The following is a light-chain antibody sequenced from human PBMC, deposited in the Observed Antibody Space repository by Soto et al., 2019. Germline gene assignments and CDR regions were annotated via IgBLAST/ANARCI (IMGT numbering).Light chain of an antibody. CDR2: TNN. J-gene: IGLJ1*01. V-gene: IGLV1-44*01. CDR1: SSSIGSNS. Sequence: QSVLTQPPSASGPPGQRVTISCSGSSSSIGSNSVNWYQQLPRTAPKVLIYTNNQRPSGVPDRFSGSKSGTSASLAISGLQSEDEADYYCAAWDGSLNVYVFGTGTKVTVL. CDR3: AAWDGSLNVYV.